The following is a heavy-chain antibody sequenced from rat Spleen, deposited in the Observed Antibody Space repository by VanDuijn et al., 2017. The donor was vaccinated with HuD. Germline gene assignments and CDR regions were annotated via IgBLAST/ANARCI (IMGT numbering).Heavy chain of an antibody. CDR3: TMGSHYHDVPYYYEY. J-gene: IGHJ2*01. CDR2: ISSDGSST. Sequence: EVQLVESDGGLVQPGRSLKLSCAASGFTFSDFFMAWVRQAPAKGLEWVATISSDGSSTYYRDSVKGRFTISRDNAKSTLYLQMNSLRSEDTATYYCTMGSHYHDVPYYYEYWGQGVMVTVSA. D-gene: IGHD1-12*02. CDR1: GFTFSDFF. V-gene: IGHV5-29*01.